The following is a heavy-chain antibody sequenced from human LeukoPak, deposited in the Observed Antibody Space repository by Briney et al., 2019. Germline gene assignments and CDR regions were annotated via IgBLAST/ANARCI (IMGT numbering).Heavy chain of an antibody. D-gene: IGHD2-2*01. J-gene: IGHJ4*02. CDR2: INPNSGAT. V-gene: IGHV1-2*02. CDR3: ARVKKLMPEFEF. Sequence: GASVKVSCKSSGYTFIDYYIHWVRQAPGQGLEWMGWINPNSGATKYAQKFQGRVSMTRDTSINTAYMDLTNPRSDDTAIFYCARVKKLMPEFEFWGQGTLVTVSS. CDR1: GYTFIDYY.